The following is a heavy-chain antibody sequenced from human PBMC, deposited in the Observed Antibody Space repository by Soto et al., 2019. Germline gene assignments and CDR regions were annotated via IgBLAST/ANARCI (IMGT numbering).Heavy chain of an antibody. D-gene: IGHD6-19*01. J-gene: IGHJ4*02. CDR1: GGTISSYA. V-gene: IGHV1-69*01. CDR2: IIPIFGTA. Sequence: QVQLVQSGAEVKKPGSSVKVSCKASGGTISSYAISWVRQAPGQGLEWMGGIIPIFGTANYAQKFQGRVTITADESTSTAYMELSSLRSEDTAVYYCARDMSGGWYVEFGYWGQGTLVTVSS. CDR3: ARDMSGGWYVEFGY.